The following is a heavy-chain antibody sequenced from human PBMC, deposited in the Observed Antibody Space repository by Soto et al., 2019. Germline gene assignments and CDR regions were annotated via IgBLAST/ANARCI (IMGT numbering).Heavy chain of an antibody. J-gene: IGHJ4*02. V-gene: IGHV4-30-4*01. CDR3: VRDLQLWFLDY. Sequence: PSETLSLTCTVSGGSISSADYYWSWIRQPPGKGLEWIGYIYYTGSTYYNPSLKSRVIISIDNAKNTLYLQMNSLRAEDTAVYYCVRDLQLWFLDYWGQGTLVTVSS. CDR2: IYYTGST. CDR1: GGSISSADYY. D-gene: IGHD5-18*01.